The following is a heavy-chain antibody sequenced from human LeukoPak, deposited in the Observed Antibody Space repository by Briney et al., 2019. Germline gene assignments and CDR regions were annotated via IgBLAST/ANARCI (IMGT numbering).Heavy chain of an antibody. CDR2: ISYNGSNK. Sequence: GGSLRLSRAASGFTFSSYGMHWVRQAPGKGLEWVAVISYNGSNKYYADSVKGRFTISRDNSKNTLYLQMNSLRAEDTAVYYCAKENWEPQTSFYDYWGQGTLVTVSS. CDR3: AKENWEPQTSFYDY. J-gene: IGHJ4*02. D-gene: IGHD1-26*01. V-gene: IGHV3-30*18. CDR1: GFTFSSYG.